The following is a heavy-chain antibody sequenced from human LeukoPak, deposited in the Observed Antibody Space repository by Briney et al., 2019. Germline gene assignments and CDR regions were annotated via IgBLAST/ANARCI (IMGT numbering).Heavy chain of an antibody. CDR1: GFTFSDYY. J-gene: IGHJ5*02. V-gene: IGHV3-11*01. CDR2: ISSSGSTI. Sequence: GGSLRLSCAASGFTFSDYYMSWIRQAPGKGLECVSYISSSGSTIYYADSVKGRFTISRDNAKNSLYLQMNSLRAEDTAVYYCARDVYGDYQQDTNNWFDPWGQGTLVTVSS. D-gene: IGHD4-17*01. CDR3: ARDVYGDYQQDTNNWFDP.